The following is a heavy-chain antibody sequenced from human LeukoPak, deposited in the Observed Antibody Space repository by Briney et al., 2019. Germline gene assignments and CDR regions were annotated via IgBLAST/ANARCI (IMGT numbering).Heavy chain of an antibody. D-gene: IGHD3-3*01. CDR1: GYTFTSYY. V-gene: IGHV1-46*01. CDR2: INPLGGST. CDR3: ARVHDFWSGFFDY. J-gene: IGHJ4*02. Sequence: ASVKVSCKASGYTFTSYYMHWVRQAPGQGLEWMGIINPLGGSTTYAHKFQDRVTMTRDTPTSTVYKELSSLRSEDTAVYYCARVHDFWSGFFDYWGQGTLVTVSS.